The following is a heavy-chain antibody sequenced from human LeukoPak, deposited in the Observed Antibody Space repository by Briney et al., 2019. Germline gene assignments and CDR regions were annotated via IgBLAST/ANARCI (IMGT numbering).Heavy chain of an antibody. J-gene: IGHJ3*01. CDR2: IFPRTSDT. D-gene: IGHD3-3*01. CDR1: GYNFDSYW. V-gene: IGHV5-51*01. CDR3: GRQQMGCEPGGSGYDR. Sequence: GESLKISCKGSGYNFDSYWLAWVRHVPGKGLEWMGIIFPRTSDTRYSPSFQGHVTISADKSINTAFLEWRSLKATDTAIYLFGRQQMGCEPGGSGYDRWGQRTVGIVSS.